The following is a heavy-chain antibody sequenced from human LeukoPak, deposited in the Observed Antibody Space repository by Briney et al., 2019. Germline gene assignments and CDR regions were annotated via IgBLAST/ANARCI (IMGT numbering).Heavy chain of an antibody. D-gene: IGHD5-24*01. CDR1: SGSITGYY. J-gene: IGHJ5*02. Sequence: SDTLSLTCTVSSGSITGYYWSWIRQPPGEGLEWIGYIHSSGSTSYNPSLKSRVTISLDTSKNQFSLKLSSVTAADTAVYYCARDDGSSMTNNINWYVHWGQGTLVTVSS. CDR2: IHSSGST. CDR3: ARDDGSSMTNNINWYVH. V-gene: IGHV4-59*01.